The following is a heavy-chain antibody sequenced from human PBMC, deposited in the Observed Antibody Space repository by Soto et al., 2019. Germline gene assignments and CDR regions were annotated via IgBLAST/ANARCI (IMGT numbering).Heavy chain of an antibody. CDR2: INHSGST. CDR1: GGCFSGYY. D-gene: IGHD3-16*01. Sequence: SETLALTCAVYGGCFSGYYLSWIRQPPGKGLEWIGEINHSGSTNYNPSLKSRVTISVDTSKNQFSLKLSSVTAADTAVYYCASGREDYVDDWGKMDYWGQGTLLTVSS. CDR3: ASGREDYVDDWGKMDY. V-gene: IGHV4-34*01. J-gene: IGHJ4*02.